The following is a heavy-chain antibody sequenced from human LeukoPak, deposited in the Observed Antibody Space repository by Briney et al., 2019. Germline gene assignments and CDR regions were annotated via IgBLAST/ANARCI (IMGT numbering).Heavy chain of an antibody. Sequence: GGSLRLSCAASGFTFSNAWMSWVRQAPGKGLEWVGRIKSKTDGGTTDYAAPVKGRFTISRDDSKNTLYLQMNSLKTEDTAVYYCTTGTPIRITMVRGVPSPIDYWGQGTLVTVSS. CDR3: TTGTPIRITMVRGVPSPIDY. CDR2: IKSKTDGGTT. J-gene: IGHJ4*02. CDR1: GFTFSNAW. D-gene: IGHD3-10*01. V-gene: IGHV3-15*01.